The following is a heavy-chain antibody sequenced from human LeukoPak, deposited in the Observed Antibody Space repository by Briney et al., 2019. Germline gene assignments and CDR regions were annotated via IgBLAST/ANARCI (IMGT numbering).Heavy chain of an antibody. CDR3: AAPSARSTVTTWSAFDL. CDR2: IIPIFGTA. Sequence: GASVKVSCKASGYTFTSYGISWVRQAPGQGLEWMGGIIPIFGTANYAQKFQGRVTITTDESTSTAYMELSSLRSEDTAVYYCAAPSARSTVTTWSAFDLWGQGTMVTVSS. J-gene: IGHJ3*01. CDR1: GYTFTSYG. V-gene: IGHV1-69*05. D-gene: IGHD4-17*01.